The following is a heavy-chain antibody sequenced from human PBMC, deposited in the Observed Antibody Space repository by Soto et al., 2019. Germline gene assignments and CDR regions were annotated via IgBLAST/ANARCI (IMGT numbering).Heavy chain of an antibody. J-gene: IGHJ4*02. D-gene: IGHD2-21*01. CDR1: GYTFTGYY. Sequence: ASVKVSCKASGYTFTGYYVHWVRQAPGQGLEWMGWINPNSGGTNYAQKFQAWVTMTRDTSISTAYMELPRLRFDDTAVYFCARGVSTEHIVVGGPCYFDYWGQGTLVTVSS. V-gene: IGHV1-2*04. CDR3: ARGVSTEHIVVGGPCYFDY. CDR2: INPNSGGT.